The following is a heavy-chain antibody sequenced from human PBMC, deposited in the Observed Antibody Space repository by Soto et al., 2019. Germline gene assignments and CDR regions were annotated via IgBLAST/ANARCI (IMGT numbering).Heavy chain of an antibody. Sequence: QVQLVHSGAEVKKPGSSVKVSCKASGGTFSSYTISWVRQAPGQGLEWMGRIIPLLGVANYAQKFQGRVTITADKATSTANMELSSPRPEDRAGQYWARAGQQLWNYDVDVWGKGTTVTVSS. V-gene: IGHV1-69*02. CDR1: GGTFSSYT. D-gene: IGHD6-13*01. J-gene: IGHJ6*03. CDR2: IIPLLGVA. CDR3: ARAGQQLWNYDVDV.